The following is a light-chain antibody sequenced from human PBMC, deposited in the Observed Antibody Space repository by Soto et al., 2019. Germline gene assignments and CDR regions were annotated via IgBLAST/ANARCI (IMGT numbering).Light chain of an antibody. CDR3: QQRSDWPPT. J-gene: IGKJ4*01. Sequence: IVLTQSPATLSLSPGERATLSYRASQSVSSNLEWFQQEPGQAPRLLIYDASNRATGIPARFSGSGSGTDFTLTISSLETGDFAVYYCQQRSDWPPTFGGGTKVEIK. CDR1: QSVSSN. CDR2: DAS. V-gene: IGKV3-11*01.